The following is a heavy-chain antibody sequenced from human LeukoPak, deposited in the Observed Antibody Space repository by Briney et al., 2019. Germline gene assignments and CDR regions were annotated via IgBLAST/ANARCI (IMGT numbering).Heavy chain of an antibody. CDR3: ARGVLLDGY. J-gene: IGHJ4*02. D-gene: IGHD3-10*01. V-gene: IGHV3-48*02. Sequence: PGGSLRLSCAASGFTFSIYSMNWVRQAPGKGLEWVSYISQSSSTIYYADSVKGRFTISRDNAKNSLYLQMNRLRDEDTAVYYCARGVLLDGYWGQGTLVTVSS. CDR1: GFTFSIYS. CDR2: ISQSSSTI.